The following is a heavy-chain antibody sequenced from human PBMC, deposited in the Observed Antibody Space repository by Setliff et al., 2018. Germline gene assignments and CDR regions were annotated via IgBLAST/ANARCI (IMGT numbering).Heavy chain of an antibody. Sequence: SETLSLTCNVSGASVSSHYWDWIRQPPGKGLEWIGSIYHSGQTFYNPSLKSRATLSVDTSKNQFSLRLTSVPAADTAVYYCARGGLAAAATHWGQGTLVTVSS. J-gene: IGHJ4*02. CDR3: ARGGLAAAATH. V-gene: IGHV4-59*08. D-gene: IGHD6-13*01. CDR2: IYHSGQT. CDR1: GASVSSHY.